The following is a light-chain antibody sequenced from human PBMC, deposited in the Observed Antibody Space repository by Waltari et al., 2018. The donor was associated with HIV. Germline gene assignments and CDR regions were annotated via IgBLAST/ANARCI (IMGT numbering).Light chain of an antibody. Sequence: QSALTQPPSVSGAPGQRVTIPCTGLRSTNFGTSSHVHWYQHLPGTGPRLIISTNTRRPSGVPDRFSASKSGTSASLTITGLQAEDEATYYCQSFDRLSALPIFGGGTMVTV. V-gene: IGLV1-40*01. CDR2: TNT. CDR3: QSFDRLSALPI. J-gene: IGLJ2*01. CDR1: RSTNFGTSSH.